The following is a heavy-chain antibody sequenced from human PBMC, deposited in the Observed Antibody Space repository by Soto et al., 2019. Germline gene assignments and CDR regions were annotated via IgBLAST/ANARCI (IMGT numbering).Heavy chain of an antibody. CDR3: ARDPAEDNAFDI. J-gene: IGHJ3*02. CDR2: TYYRSKWYN. Sequence: PSQTLSLTCAISGDSVSSNSAAWNWIRQSPSRGLEWLGRTYYRSKWYNDYAVSVKSRITXXPDTSKNQFSLQLNSVTPEDTAVXYCARDPAEDNAFDIWGQGTMVTVSS. V-gene: IGHV6-1*01. CDR1: GDSVSSNSAA. D-gene: IGHD2-15*01.